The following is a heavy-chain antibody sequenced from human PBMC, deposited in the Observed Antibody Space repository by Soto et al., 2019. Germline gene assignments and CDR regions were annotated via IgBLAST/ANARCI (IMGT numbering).Heavy chain of an antibody. J-gene: IGHJ6*02. V-gene: IGHV3-21*01. Sequence: GGSLRLSCAASGFTFSSYSMNWVRQAPGKGLEWVSSISSSSSYIYYADSVKGRFTISRDNAKNSLYLQMNSLRAEDTAVYYCARDQVGDSSGYYYHYYYYGMDVWGQGTTVTVSS. CDR3: ARDQVGDSSGYYYHYYYYGMDV. CDR1: GFTFSSYS. CDR2: ISSSSSYI. D-gene: IGHD3-22*01.